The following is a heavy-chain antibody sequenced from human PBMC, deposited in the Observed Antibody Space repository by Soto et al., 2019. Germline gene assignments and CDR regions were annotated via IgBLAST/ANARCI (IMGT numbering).Heavy chain of an antibody. CDR2: ISSSSSYI. Sequence: GGSLRLSCAASGFTFSSYSMNWVRQAPGKGLEWVPSISSSSSYIYYADSVKGRFTISRDNAKNSLYLQMNSLRAEDTAVYYCARDLAAAVPYYYYGMDVWGQGTTVTVSS. J-gene: IGHJ6*02. CDR3: ARDLAAAVPYYYYGMDV. V-gene: IGHV3-21*01. D-gene: IGHD6-13*01. CDR1: GFTFSSYS.